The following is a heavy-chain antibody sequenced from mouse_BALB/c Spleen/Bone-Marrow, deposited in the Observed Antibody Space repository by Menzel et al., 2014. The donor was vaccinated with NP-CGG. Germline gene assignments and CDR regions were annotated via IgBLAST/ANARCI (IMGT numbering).Heavy chain of an antibody. CDR3: ARGGNYGY. J-gene: IGHJ2*01. D-gene: IGHD2-1*01. CDR1: GYTFTNYW. V-gene: IGHV1S132*01. Sequence: QVQLQHSGAELVKPGASVKLSCKTSGYTFTNYWIQWVKQRPGQGLGWIGEIFPGIGTTYYNEKFKGEATLTIDTSSSTAYMQLSSLTSEDSAVYFCARGGNYGYWGQGTTLTVSS. CDR2: IFPGIGTT.